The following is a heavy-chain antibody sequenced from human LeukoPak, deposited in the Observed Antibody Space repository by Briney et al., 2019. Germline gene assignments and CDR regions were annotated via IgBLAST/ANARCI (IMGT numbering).Heavy chain of an antibody. CDR3: ATVRLLSDWFDP. J-gene: IGHJ5*02. CDR1: GYTLTELS. CDR2: FDPEDGET. Sequence: ASVNVSCKVSGYTLTELSMHWVRQAPGKGLEWMGGFDPEDGETIYAQKFQGRVTMTEDTSTDTAYMELSSLRSEDTAVYYCATVRLLSDWFDPWGQGTLVTVSS. V-gene: IGHV1-24*01. D-gene: IGHD2/OR15-2a*01.